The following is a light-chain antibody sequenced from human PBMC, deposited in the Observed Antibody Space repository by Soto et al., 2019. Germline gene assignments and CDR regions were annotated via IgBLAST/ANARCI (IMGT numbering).Light chain of an antibody. CDR1: SSDVAGYNY. Sequence: QSVLTQPPSASGSPGQSVTISGTGTSSDVAGYNYVSWYQQHPGKAPKLMIYEVTKRPSGVPDRFSGSKSGNTASLTGSRLQAEDEADYYCSSYAGSNNFVFGTGNRVTVL. J-gene: IGLJ1*01. V-gene: IGLV2-8*01. CDR2: EVT. CDR3: SSYAGSNNFV.